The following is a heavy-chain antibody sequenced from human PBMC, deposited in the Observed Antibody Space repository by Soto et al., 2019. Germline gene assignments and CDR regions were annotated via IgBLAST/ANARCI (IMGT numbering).Heavy chain of an antibody. CDR2: ISGSGGST. Sequence: GGSLRLSCAASGFTFSSYAMSWVRQAPGKGLEWVSAISGSGGSTYYADSVKGRSTISRDNSKNTLYLQMNSLRAEDTAVYYCAKPAYYDFWSGYYFPDDYWGQGTLVTVSS. CDR1: GFTFSSYA. D-gene: IGHD3-3*01. V-gene: IGHV3-23*01. J-gene: IGHJ4*02. CDR3: AKPAYYDFWSGYYFPDDY.